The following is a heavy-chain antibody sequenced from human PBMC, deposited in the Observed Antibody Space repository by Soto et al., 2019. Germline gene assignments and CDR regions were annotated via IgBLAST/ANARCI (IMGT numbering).Heavy chain of an antibody. J-gene: IGHJ6*02. Sequence: ASLKVSCKASGYTFTGYYMHWVRQAPGQGLEWMGWINPNSGGTNYAQKFQGWVTMTRDTSISTAYMELSRLRSDDTAVYYCARRANPHYYYGMDVWGQGTTVTVSS. CDR1: GYTFTGYY. V-gene: IGHV1-2*04. CDR2: INPNSGGT. CDR3: ARRANPHYYYGMDV.